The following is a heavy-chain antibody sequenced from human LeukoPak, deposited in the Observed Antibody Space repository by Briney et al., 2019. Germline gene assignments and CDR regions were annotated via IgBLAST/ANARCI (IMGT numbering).Heavy chain of an antibody. V-gene: IGHV4-31*03. CDR1: GGSISSGGHY. CDR2: INYSGST. J-gene: IGHJ6*02. CDR3: ARDEAILGAGYYYGMDV. D-gene: IGHD3-3*01. Sequence: SETLSLTCTVSGGSISSGGHYWSWIRQRPGKGLEWIGYINYSGSTYYNPSLKSRVSISLDTSQNHFSLRLSSVTAADTAVYYCARDEAILGAGYYYGMDVWGQGTTVTVSS.